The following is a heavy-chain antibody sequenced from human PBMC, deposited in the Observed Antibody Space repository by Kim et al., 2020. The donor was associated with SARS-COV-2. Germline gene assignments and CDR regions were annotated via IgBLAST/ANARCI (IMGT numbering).Heavy chain of an antibody. D-gene: IGHD6-13*01. Sequence: GESLRLSCAASGFTFSSYWMSWVRQAPGKGLEWVANIKQDGSEKYYVDSVKGRFTISRDNAKNSLYLQMNSLRAEDTAVYYCARYNLAAAGWGYYYYGMDVWGQGTTVTVSS. V-gene: IGHV3-7*03. CDR3: ARYNLAAAGWGYYYYGMDV. CDR1: GFTFSSYW. J-gene: IGHJ6*02. CDR2: IKQDGSEK.